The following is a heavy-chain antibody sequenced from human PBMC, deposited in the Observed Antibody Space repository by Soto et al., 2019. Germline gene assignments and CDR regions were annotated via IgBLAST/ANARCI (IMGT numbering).Heavy chain of an antibody. CDR3: ARHVYSNYRNYYYYYGMDV. CDR1: GGSISSSSYY. D-gene: IGHD4-4*01. V-gene: IGHV4-39*01. J-gene: IGHJ6*02. Sequence: PSETLSLTCTVSGGSISSSSYYWGWIRQPPGKGLEWIGSIYYSGSTYYNPSLKSRVTISVDTSKNQFSLKLSSVTAADTAVYYCARHVYSNYRNYYYYYGMDVWGQGTTVTVS. CDR2: IYYSGST.